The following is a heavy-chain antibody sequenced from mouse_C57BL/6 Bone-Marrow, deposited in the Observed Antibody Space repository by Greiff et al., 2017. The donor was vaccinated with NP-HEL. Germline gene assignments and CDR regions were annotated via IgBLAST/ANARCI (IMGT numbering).Heavy chain of an antibody. J-gene: IGHJ4*01. CDR2: LGNSGST. CDR1: GYSITSDY. Sequence: EVQLQESGPGLAKPSQTLSLTCSVTGYSITSDYWNWIRKFPGNKLEYMGKLGNSGSTYYKPSLKSRISITRDTSKNQYYLQLNSVTTEDTATYYCARSPLWLRRNYYAMDYWGQGTSVTVSS. D-gene: IGHD2-2*01. CDR3: ARSPLWLRRNYYAMDY. V-gene: IGHV3-8*01.